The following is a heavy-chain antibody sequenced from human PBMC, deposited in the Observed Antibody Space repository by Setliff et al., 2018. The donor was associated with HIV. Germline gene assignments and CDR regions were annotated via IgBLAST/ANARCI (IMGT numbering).Heavy chain of an antibody. CDR3: ARSRLHYYDSSGYYPSYFDY. J-gene: IGHJ4*02. D-gene: IGHD3-22*01. V-gene: IGHV4-4*09. CDR2: IFASGDT. CDR1: DASINSYY. Sequence: SETLSLTCTVSDASINSYYWNWIRQPPGKGLEWIGFIFASGDTKYNPSLKSRVTMSVDTSKNQFSLKLSSATAADTAVYYCARSRLHYYDSSGYYPSYFDYWGQGTLVTVSS.